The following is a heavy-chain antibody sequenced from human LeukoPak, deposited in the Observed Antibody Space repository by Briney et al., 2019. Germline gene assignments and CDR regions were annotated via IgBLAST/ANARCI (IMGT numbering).Heavy chain of an antibody. J-gene: IGHJ4*02. CDR3: ARGSSTTNALFDY. Sequence: SETLSLTCGVSGVSITSGNWWNWVRQPPGKGLEWIGEIYHSGSTNSNPSLKSRLTISIDKSKNQFSLKLSSVTAADTAVYYCARGSSTTNALFDYWGQGTLVTVSS. V-gene: IGHV4-4*02. CDR1: GVSITSGNW. CDR2: IYHSGST. D-gene: IGHD6-13*01.